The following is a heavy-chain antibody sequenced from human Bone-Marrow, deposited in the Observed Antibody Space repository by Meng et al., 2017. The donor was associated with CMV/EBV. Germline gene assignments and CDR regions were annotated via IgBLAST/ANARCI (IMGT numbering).Heavy chain of an antibody. D-gene: IGHD3-3*01. V-gene: IGHV4-39*01. CDR2: IYYSGNT. J-gene: IGHJ4*02. CDR1: GGSISSSSYY. Sequence: PETLSLTCTVSGGSISSSSYYWGWIRQPPGKGLEWIGSIYYSGNTYYNPSLKSRVTISVDTSKNQFSLKLSSVTAADTAVYYCARRSSIGVVIIRYYFDYWGQGNLVTFYS. CDR3: ARRSSIGVVIIRYYFDY.